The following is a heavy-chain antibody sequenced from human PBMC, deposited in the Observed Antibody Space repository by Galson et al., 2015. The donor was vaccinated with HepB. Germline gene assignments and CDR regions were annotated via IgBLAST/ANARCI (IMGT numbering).Heavy chain of an antibody. V-gene: IGHV1-18*01. CDR3: ARGALVGVVGGSLNNWFDP. CDR1: GYTFSTYS. CDR2: ISPHNRDT. J-gene: IGHJ5*02. Sequence: SVKVSCKASGYTFSTYSITWVRQAPGQGLEWMGWISPHNRDTNYARKFQDRVTMTTDTSTRTAYMELRSLRSDDTAVYYCARGALVGVVGGSLNNWFDPWGQGTLVTVSS. D-gene: IGHD2-15*01.